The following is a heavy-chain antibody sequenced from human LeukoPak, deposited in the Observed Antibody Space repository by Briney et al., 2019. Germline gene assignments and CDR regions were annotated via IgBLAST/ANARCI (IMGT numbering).Heavy chain of an antibody. CDR3: ARALGGNAFDI. J-gene: IGHJ3*02. CDR1: GFSFSDYY. D-gene: IGHD2-15*01. Sequence: GGSLRLSCAASGFSFSDYYMSWIRQAPGKGLEWVSYISESGYTIYYADSVKGRFTISRDNAKNSLYLQMNSLRAEDTGVYYCARALGGNAFDIWGQGTMVTVSS. CDR2: ISESGYTI. V-gene: IGHV3-11*04.